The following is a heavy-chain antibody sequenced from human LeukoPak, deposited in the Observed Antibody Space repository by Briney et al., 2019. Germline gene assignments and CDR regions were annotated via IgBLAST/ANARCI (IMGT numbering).Heavy chain of an antibody. V-gene: IGHV5-51*01. CDR1: RYSFSNNW. D-gene: IGHD3-9*01. J-gene: IGHJ4*02. Sequence: GESLKISCKGSRYSFSNNWIGWVRQMPGKGLEWMGIIYPGDSDARYSPSFQGQVTISVDKSVSTAYLQWSSLKASDTAMYYCARQTNYDILIGYFDYWGQGTLVTVSS. CDR3: ARQTNYDILIGYFDY. CDR2: IYPGDSDA.